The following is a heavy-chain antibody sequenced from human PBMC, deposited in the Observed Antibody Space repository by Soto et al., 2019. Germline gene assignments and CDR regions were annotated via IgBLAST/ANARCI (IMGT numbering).Heavy chain of an antibody. CDR3: ASTYRYGDYGMDV. CDR2: IWCDGSNK. Sequence: QVQLVESGGGVVQPGRSLRLSCAASGFTFSSYGMHWVRQAPGKGLEWVAVIWCDGSNKYYADSVKGRFTISRDNSKNTLYLQMNSLRAEDTAVYYCASTYRYGDYGMDVWGQGTTGTVSS. V-gene: IGHV3-33*01. CDR1: GFTFSSYG. J-gene: IGHJ6*02. D-gene: IGHD4-17*01.